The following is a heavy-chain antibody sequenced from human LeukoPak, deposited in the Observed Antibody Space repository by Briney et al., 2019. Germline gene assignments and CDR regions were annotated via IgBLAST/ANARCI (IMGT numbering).Heavy chain of an antibody. CDR3: ARDYDTTSDKGGFDS. Sequence: SETLSLTCTVSGASMNPYYWSWIRQPPGKGLEWIGFIYYSGSTNYNPSLKSGVTISVDTSKNQFSLKLSSVTAADTAVYYCARDYDTTSDKGGFDSWGQGTLVTVSS. D-gene: IGHD1-1*01. CDR2: IYYSGST. J-gene: IGHJ4*02. CDR1: GASMNPYY. V-gene: IGHV4-59*01.